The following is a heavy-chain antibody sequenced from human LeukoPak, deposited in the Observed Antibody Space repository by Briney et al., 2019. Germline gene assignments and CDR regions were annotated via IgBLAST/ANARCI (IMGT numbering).Heavy chain of an antibody. V-gene: IGHV5-51*01. CDR1: GYTFSSYW. J-gene: IGHJ6*03. Sequence: GESLKISCKGSGYTFSSYWIGWVRQMPGKGLEWMGTIYPGDSDTRYSPSFQGQVTISADKSISTAYLQWSSLKASGTAMYYCARPRIAVASTPLYMDVWGNGTTVTVSS. CDR3: ARPRIAVASTPLYMDV. D-gene: IGHD6-19*01. CDR2: IYPGDSDT.